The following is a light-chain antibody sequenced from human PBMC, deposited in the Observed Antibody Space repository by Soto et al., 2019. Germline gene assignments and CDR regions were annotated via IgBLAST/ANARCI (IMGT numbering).Light chain of an antibody. Sequence: EIVMTQSPATLSVSPGERATLSCRASQSVSSNLAWYQQKPGQAPRLLIYGASTRATGIPARFSGSGSGTECTLTISSLQSEDFALYYCQQYNNWPGTFGQGTKLEIK. CDR3: QQYNNWPGT. J-gene: IGKJ2*01. CDR1: QSVSSN. V-gene: IGKV3-15*01. CDR2: GAS.